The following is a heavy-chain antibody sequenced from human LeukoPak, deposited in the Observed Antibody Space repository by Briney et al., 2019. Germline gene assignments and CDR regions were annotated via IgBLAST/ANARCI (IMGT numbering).Heavy chain of an antibody. V-gene: IGHV4-39*07. CDR3: ARGSKAAPGTFDY. CDR2: VCYSGST. J-gene: IGHJ4*02. Sequence: SETLSLTCTVSGGSISSSSYCWGWIRQPPGKGLEWIGSVCYSGSTYYNPSLKSRVTISVDTSKNQFSLKLSSVTAADTAVYYCARGSKAAPGTFDYWGQGTLVTVSS. D-gene: IGHD6-13*01. CDR1: GGSISSSSYC.